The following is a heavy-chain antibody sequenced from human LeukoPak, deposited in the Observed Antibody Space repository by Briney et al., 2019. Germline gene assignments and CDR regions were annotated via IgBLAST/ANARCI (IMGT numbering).Heavy chain of an antibody. CDR1: GFTVSSNY. D-gene: IGHD3-22*01. CDR3: ARARDRGYYYGFDY. Sequence: GGSLRLSCAASGFTVSSNYMSWVRQAPGKGLEWVSVIYSAGNTYYADSVQGRFTMSRENPENTLYLQMNSLRAEDTAVYYCARARDRGYYYGFDYWGQGTLVTVSS. V-gene: IGHV3-66*01. J-gene: IGHJ4*02. CDR2: IYSAGNT.